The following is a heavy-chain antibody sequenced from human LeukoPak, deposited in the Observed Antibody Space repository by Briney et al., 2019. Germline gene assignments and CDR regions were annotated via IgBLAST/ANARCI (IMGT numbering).Heavy chain of an antibody. J-gene: IGHJ6*03. Sequence: SQTLSLTCAVYGGSFSGYYWSWIRQPPGQGLEWSGEINHSGSTNYNPSLKSRVTISVDTSKNQFSLKLSSVTAADTAVYYCARVRYSSSYYYYYYYMDVWGKGTTVTVSS. CDR2: INHSGST. V-gene: IGHV4-34*01. CDR3: ARVRYSSSYYYYYYYMDV. CDR1: GGSFSGYY. D-gene: IGHD6-6*01.